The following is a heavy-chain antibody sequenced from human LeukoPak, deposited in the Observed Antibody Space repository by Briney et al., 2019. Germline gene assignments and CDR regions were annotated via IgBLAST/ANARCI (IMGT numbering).Heavy chain of an antibody. CDR3: ARGGGYGSGSYSLDP. CDR2: FYYSGST. J-gene: IGHJ5*02. Sequence: SETLSLTCTVSGGSISSSSWTWIRQPPGKGLEWIGYFYYSGSTNYNPSLESRVTISVDTSKNQVSLKLSSVTAADTAVYYCARGGGYGSGSYSLDPWGQGALVTVSS. V-gene: IGHV4-59*01. D-gene: IGHD3-10*01. CDR1: GGSISSSS.